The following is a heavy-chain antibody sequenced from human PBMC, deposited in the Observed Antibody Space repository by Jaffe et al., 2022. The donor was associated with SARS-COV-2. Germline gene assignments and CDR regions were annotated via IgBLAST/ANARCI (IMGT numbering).Heavy chain of an antibody. Sequence: EVQLLESGGGLVQPGGSLRVSCAASGFSFSSYAMSWVRQTPGTGLEWVSAITDDGGDTYYADSVKGRSTISRDNSQNTLYLQLNSLRAEDTAVYYCAKGSRRSRPYYFDYWGQGTLVTVSS. CDR1: GFSFSSYA. D-gene: IGHD3-10*01. CDR3: AKGSRRSRPYYFDY. J-gene: IGHJ4*01. V-gene: IGHV3-23*01. CDR2: ITDDGGDT.